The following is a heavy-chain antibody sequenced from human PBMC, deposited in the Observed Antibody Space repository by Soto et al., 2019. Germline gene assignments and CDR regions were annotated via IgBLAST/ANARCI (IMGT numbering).Heavy chain of an antibody. Sequence: ASVKVSCKASGYTFTSYAMHWVRQAPGQRLEWMGWINAGNGNTKYSQKFQGRVTITRDTSASTAYMELSSLRSEYTAVYYCARDLDQSSVTYYFDYWGQGTLVTSPQ. CDR1: GYTFTSYA. CDR3: ARDLDQSSVTYYFDY. D-gene: IGHD6-19*01. J-gene: IGHJ4*02. CDR2: INAGNGNT. V-gene: IGHV1-3*01.